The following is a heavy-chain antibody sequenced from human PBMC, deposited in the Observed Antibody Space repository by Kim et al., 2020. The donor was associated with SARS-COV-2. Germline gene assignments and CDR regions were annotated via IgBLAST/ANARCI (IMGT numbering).Heavy chain of an antibody. D-gene: IGHD2-21*01. Sequence: SADTVKGRFTSSRDNSKNTVYLQMSSLRVEDTAVYYCARDPRVIEGYVEYWGQGALVTVSS. CDR3: ARDPRVIEGYVEY. J-gene: IGHJ4*02. V-gene: IGHV3-33*01.